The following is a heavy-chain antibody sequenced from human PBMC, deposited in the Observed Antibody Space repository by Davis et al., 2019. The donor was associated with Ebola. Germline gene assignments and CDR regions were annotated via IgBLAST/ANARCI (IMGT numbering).Heavy chain of an antibody. CDR3: ARDSTGRGYFDY. D-gene: IGHD1-1*01. CDR2: IYSGGST. V-gene: IGHV3-53*01. J-gene: IGHJ4*02. CDR1: GFTVSSNY. Sequence: GSSLKISCAASGFTVSSNYMSWVRQAPGKGLEWVSVIYSGGSTYYADSVKGRFTISRDNSKNTLYLQMNSLRAEDTAVYYCARDSTGRGYFDYWGQGTLVTVSS.